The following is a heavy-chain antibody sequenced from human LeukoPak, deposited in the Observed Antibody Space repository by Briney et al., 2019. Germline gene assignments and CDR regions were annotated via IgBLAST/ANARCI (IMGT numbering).Heavy chain of an antibody. Sequence: GGSLRLSCVASGFTLSSYWMSWVRQAPGKGLEWVANIDGDGSTEAYVDSLKGRFTISRDNAKNSLYLQMNNLRVEDTAVYYCARGGAAFAESVYWGEGTLVTVSS. J-gene: IGHJ4*02. D-gene: IGHD3-3*01. CDR1: GFTLSSYW. V-gene: IGHV3-7*01. CDR3: ARGGAAFAESVY. CDR2: IDGDGSTE.